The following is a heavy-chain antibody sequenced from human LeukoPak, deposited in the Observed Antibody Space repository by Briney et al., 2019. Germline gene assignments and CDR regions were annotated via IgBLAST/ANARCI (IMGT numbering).Heavy chain of an antibody. CDR1: GGSFSGYY. CDR2: INHSGST. Sequence: SETLSLTCAVYGGSFSGYYWSWIRQPPGKGLERIGEINHSGSTNYNPSLKSRVTVSVDTSKNQFSLKLSSVTAADTAVYYCARYDSSSWPIDYWGQGTLVTVSS. V-gene: IGHV4-34*01. CDR3: ARYDSSSWPIDY. D-gene: IGHD6-13*01. J-gene: IGHJ4*02.